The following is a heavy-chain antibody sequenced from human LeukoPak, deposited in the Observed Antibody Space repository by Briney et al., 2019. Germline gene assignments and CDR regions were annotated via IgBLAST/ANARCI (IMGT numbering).Heavy chain of an antibody. J-gene: IGHJ4*02. Sequence: PGRSLRLSCAASGFTFSSYGMHWVRQAPGKGLERVAVIWYDGSNKYYADSVKGRFTISRDNSKNTLYLQMNSLRAEDTAVYYCARAPSSTLHYFDNWGQGTLVTVSS. D-gene: IGHD2-2*01. V-gene: IGHV3-33*01. CDR3: ARAPSSTLHYFDN. CDR1: GFTFSSYG. CDR2: IWYDGSNK.